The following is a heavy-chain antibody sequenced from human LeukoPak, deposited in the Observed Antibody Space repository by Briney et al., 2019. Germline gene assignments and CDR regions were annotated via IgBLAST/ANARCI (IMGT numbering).Heavy chain of an antibody. CDR1: GLSFSSYA. D-gene: IGHD6-6*01. CDR3: AKEYTPSSPLGELDS. J-gene: IGHJ4*02. CDR2: IRHDETKE. Sequence: PGGSLRLSCEVSGLSFSSYAMHWVRQAPGKGLKWVAVIRHDETKEYYADSVQGRFTISRDTPNNMLYLQMNNMRAEDTAVYYCAKEYTPSSPLGELDSWGQGTLVIVSS. V-gene: IGHV3-33*03.